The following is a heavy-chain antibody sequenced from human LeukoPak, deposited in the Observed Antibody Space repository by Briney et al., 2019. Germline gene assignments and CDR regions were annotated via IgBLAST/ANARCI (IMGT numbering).Heavy chain of an antibody. V-gene: IGHV4-59*08. CDR3: ARHRFASAVIPDY. CDR1: GGAVTSFY. J-gene: IGHJ4*02. Sequence: SETLSLTCSVSGGAVTSFYWSWIRQSPGKGLEWIGYFYYSGSTKYNPSPKSRVTMSGDTSKNQLSLKLRSVTAADTAMYYCARHRFASAVIPDYWGQGDPVTVSS. CDR2: FYYSGST. D-gene: IGHD2-21*02.